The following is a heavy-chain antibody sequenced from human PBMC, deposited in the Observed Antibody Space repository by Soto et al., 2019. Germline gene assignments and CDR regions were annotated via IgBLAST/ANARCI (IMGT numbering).Heavy chain of an antibody. V-gene: IGHV1-69*12. CDR1: GGTFSSYT. D-gene: IGHD5-12*01. J-gene: IGHJ2*01. CDR3: ARGNHRWLELWYCYL. CDR2: IIPIFGTA. Sequence: QVQLVQSGAEVKKPGASVTVSCKASGGTFSSYTISWVRQAPGQGLEWMGGIIPIFGTANYAQKFQGRVTITADESTRIADMELSSLRSEDTAVYYCARGNHRWLELWYCYLWGSGTLVTVSS.